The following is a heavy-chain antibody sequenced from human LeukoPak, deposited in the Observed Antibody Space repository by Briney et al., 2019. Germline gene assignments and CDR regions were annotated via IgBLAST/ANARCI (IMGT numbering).Heavy chain of an antibody. J-gene: IGHJ5*02. D-gene: IGHD3-16*02. CDR2: IYYSGST. Sequence: SETLSLTCTVSGGSISGSDYYWGWIRQPPGKGLEWIGSIYYSGSTYYNSSLKSRVTISVDTSKNQFSLKLSSVTAADTAVYYSARGGASYDYVWGSYRPNNNWFDPWGQGTLVTVSS. V-gene: IGHV4-39*01. CDR1: GGSISGSDYY. CDR3: ARGGASYDYVWGSYRPNNNWFDP.